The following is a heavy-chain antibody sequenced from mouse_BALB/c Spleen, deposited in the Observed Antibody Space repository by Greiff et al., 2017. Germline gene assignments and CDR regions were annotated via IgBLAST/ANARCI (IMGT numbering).Heavy chain of an antibody. V-gene: IGHV5-6-2*01. J-gene: IGHJ2*01. CDR3: ARQEATYYFDY. CDR1: GFTFSSYY. D-gene: IGHD3-2*02. CDR2: INSNGGST. Sequence: EVKLVESGGGLVKPGGSLKLSCAASGFTFSSYYMSWVRQTPEKRLELVAAINSNGGSTYYPDTVKGRFTISRDNAKNTLYLQMSSLKSEDTALYYCARQEATYYFDYWGQGTTLTVSS.